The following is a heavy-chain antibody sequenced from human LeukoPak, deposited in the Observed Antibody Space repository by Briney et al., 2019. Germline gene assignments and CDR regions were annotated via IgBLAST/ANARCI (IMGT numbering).Heavy chain of an antibody. CDR2: INHSGST. CDR3: ARGVVFDY. J-gene: IGHJ4*02. V-gene: IGHV4-34*01. Sequence: KPSETLSLTCAVYGGSFSGYYWSWIRQPPGKGLEWIGEINHSGSTNYNPSLKSRVTISVDTSKNQFSPKLSSVAAADTAVYYCARGVVFDYWGQGTLVTVSS. CDR1: GGSFSGYY.